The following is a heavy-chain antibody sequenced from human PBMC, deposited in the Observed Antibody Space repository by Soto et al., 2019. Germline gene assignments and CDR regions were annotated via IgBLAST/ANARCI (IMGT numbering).Heavy chain of an antibody. J-gene: IGHJ6*02. V-gene: IGHV5-51*01. CDR2: IYPGDSDT. Sequence: GESLKISCKASGYSFTTYWIGWVRQLPGKGLEWMGIIYPGDSDTRYSPSFLGQVTISADNSISTAYLQCSSLKASDTATYYCARHDPLYYSYYGMDVWGQGTTVTVSS. CDR1: GYSFTTYW. CDR3: ARHDPLYYSYYGMDV.